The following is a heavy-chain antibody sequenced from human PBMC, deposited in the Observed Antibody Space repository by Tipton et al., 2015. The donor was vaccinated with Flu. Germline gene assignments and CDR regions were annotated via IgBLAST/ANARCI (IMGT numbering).Heavy chain of an antibody. J-gene: IGHJ4*02. Sequence: LVQSGAEVKKPGASVRVSCKTTGYTFNNYGINWVRQAPGQGLEWMGWVSAYNGNTNYAQIVQGRVTLTTDISTRTAYIELRSLRSDDTAVYYCARDREDYGSSDYYSGFDYWGQGTLVTVSS. CDR3: ARDREDYGSSDYYSGFDY. CDR1: GYTFNNYG. D-gene: IGHD3-22*01. V-gene: IGHV1-18*04. CDR2: VSAYNGNT.